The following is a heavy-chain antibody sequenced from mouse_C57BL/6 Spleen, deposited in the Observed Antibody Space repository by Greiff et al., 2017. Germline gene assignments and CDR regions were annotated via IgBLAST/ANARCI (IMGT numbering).Heavy chain of an antibody. CDR1: GYTFTSYW. CDR2: IAPSDCNT. J-gene: IGHJ3*01. CDR3: ARSDFAY. Sequence: QVQLQQSGAELVMPGASVKLSCKASGYTFTSYWMHWVKQRPGQGLEWIGEIAPSDCNTNYNQKFKGKSPLTVDKSSSTAYMQLSRLTSEYSAVYYCARSDFAYWGQGTLVTVSA. D-gene: IGHD2-13*01. V-gene: IGHV1-69*01.